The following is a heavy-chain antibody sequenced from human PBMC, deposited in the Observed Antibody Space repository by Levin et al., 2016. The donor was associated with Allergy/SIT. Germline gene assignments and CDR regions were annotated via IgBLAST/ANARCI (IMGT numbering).Heavy chain of an antibody. D-gene: IGHD5-12*01. CDR1: GGSISSDDYY. CDR3: AGGGAMVATLPY. CDR2: IYYSGST. J-gene: IGHJ4*02. V-gene: IGHV4-31*03. Sequence: SETLSLTCTVSGGSISSDDYYWSWIRQHPGKGLEWIGYIYYSGSTYYNPSLKSRVTISVDTSKNQFSLELRSVTAADTAVYYCAGGGAMVATLPYWGQGTLVTVSS.